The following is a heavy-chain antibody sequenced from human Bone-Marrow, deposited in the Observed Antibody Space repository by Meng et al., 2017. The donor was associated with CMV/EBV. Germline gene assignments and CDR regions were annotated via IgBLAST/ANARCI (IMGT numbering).Heavy chain of an antibody. J-gene: IGHJ4*02. CDR1: GDSFSNYF. CDR3: ARGALVGATRGYYFDY. V-gene: IGHV4-59*01. Sequence: GSLRLSCAVYGDSFSNYFWSWIRQPPGKGLEWIGYIYYSGSTNYNPSLKSRVTISVDTSKNQFSLKLSSVTAADTAVYYCARGALVGATRGYYFDYWGQGTLVTVSS. CDR2: IYYSGST. D-gene: IGHD1-26*01.